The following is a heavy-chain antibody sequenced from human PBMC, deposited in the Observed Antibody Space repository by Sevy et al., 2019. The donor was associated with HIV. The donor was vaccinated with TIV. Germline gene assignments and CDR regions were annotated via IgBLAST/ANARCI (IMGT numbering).Heavy chain of an antibody. J-gene: IGHJ6*02. CDR3: ARDEDV. CDR1: GDTFNTYK. CDR2: IYSANGDT. V-gene: IGHV1-3*01. Sequence: ASVKVSCKASGDTFNTYKIHWVRQAPGQGLAWMGWIYSANGDTRYSQRFQARVTITWDTSASTAYMELSGLTSEDTAVYYCARDEDVWGQGTTVTVSS.